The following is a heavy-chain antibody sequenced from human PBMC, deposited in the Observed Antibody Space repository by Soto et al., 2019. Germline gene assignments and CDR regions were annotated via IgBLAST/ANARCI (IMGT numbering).Heavy chain of an antibody. Sequence: GEALKISWKGSGYNFTTFWIGWVRQMPGKGLELMGIIYPGDSETKYGPDFEGQVTISADRSTNTAYLQWRSLRASDTAMYYCARLGFTGAIYFDXWGLGTLVTVSX. J-gene: IGHJ4*02. V-gene: IGHV5-51*01. CDR2: IYPGDSET. CDR3: ARLGFTGAIYFDX. CDR1: GYNFTTFW.